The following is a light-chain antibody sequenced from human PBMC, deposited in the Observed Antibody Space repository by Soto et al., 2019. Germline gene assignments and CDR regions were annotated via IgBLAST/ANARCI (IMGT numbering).Light chain of an antibody. V-gene: IGKV3-20*01. CDR3: QQYGSSPPWT. Sequence: EIVLPQSPGTLSLSPGERATLSCRASQSVSADYLAWYQLKPDQAPRLLMYGSSSRATGIPDRFSGSGSGTDFTLTISRLEPEDFAVYYCQQYGSSPPWTFGQGTKVDI. CDR2: GSS. J-gene: IGKJ1*01. CDR1: QSVSADY.